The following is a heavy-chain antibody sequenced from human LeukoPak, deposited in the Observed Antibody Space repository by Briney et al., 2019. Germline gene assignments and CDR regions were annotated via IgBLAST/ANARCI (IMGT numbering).Heavy chain of an antibody. Sequence: GGSPRLSCAASGFTFSSYGMHWVRQAPGKGLEWVSAISGSGGSTYYADSVKGRFTISRDNSKNTLYLQMNSLRAEDTAVYYCAKVPGPFDYWGQGTLVTVSS. CDR1: GFTFSSYG. CDR2: ISGSGGST. V-gene: IGHV3-23*01. J-gene: IGHJ4*02. CDR3: AKVPGPFDY.